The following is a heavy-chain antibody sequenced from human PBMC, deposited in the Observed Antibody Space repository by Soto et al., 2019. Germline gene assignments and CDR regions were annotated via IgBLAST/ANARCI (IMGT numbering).Heavy chain of an antibody. D-gene: IGHD4-17*01. CDR1: GGSFSGYY. J-gene: IGHJ4*02. CDR3: ARGDTVGHFDY. V-gene: IGHV4-34*01. Sequence: SETLSLTCAVYGGSFSGYYWSWIRQPPGKGLEWIGEINHSGSTNYNPSLKSRVTISVDTSKNQFSLKLSSVTAADTAVYYCARGDTVGHFDYWGQGTLVTVSS. CDR2: INHSGST.